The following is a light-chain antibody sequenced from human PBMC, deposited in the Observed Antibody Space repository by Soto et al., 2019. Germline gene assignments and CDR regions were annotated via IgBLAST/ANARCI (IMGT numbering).Light chain of an antibody. CDR2: DAS. Sequence: EIVLTQSPATLSLSPGERATLSCRASQSLDNYLAWYQHKPGQAPRLLIYDASTRATDIPPRFSGSGSGTYFTLTISSLEPEDFAVYYCQQRGHWPSFGGGTKVEIK. CDR3: QQRGHWPS. V-gene: IGKV3-11*01. CDR1: QSLDNY. J-gene: IGKJ4*01.